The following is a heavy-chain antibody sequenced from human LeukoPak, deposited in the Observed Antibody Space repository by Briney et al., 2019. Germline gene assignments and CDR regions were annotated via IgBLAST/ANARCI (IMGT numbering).Heavy chain of an antibody. J-gene: IGHJ4*02. D-gene: IGHD2-15*01. CDR2: MNPNSGVT. CDR3: AREEKVAAATIDY. CDR1: GYTFTAYY. V-gene: IGHV1-2*02. Sequence: ASVKVSCKASGYTFTAYYMHWVRQAPGQGLEWMGWMNPNSGVTNYAQEFQGGVTMTRDTSIYTAYMELSRLRSDDTAVYYCAREEKVAAATIDYWGQGTLVTVSS.